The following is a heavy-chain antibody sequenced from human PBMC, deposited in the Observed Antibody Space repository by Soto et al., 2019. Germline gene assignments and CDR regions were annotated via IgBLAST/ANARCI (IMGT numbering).Heavy chain of an antibody. CDR3: ARSGDNYNVLDY. CDR1: GFTVSDYY. CDR2: SSNSGTYT. V-gene: IGHV3-11*06. J-gene: IGHJ4*02. D-gene: IGHD3-10*02. Sequence: GGSLRLSCAASGFTVSDYYMSWIRQAPGKGLECLSYSSNSGTYTRYADSVKGRFSISRDNAKNSLYLQINSLRGEDSATYYCARSGDNYNVLDYWGQGTPVTVPQ.